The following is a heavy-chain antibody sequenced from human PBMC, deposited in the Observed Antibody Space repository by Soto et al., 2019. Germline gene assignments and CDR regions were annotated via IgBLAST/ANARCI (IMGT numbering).Heavy chain of an antibody. Sequence: EVQLLESGGGLVQPGGSLRLSCAAAGFTFSSYAMSWVRQAPGKGLEWVSAISGSGGSTYYADSVKGRFTISRDNSKNTLYLQMNSLRAEDTAVHYCAKADWSGSPLGGFDYWGQGTLVTVSS. CDR3: AKADWSGSPLGGFDY. CDR1: GFTFSSYA. D-gene: IGHD3-3*01. V-gene: IGHV3-23*01. CDR2: ISGSGGST. J-gene: IGHJ4*02.